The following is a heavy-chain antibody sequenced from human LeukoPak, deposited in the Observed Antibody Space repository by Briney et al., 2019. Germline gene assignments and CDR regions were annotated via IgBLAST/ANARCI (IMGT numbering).Heavy chain of an antibody. V-gene: IGHV1-2*02. J-gene: IGHJ6*03. D-gene: IGHD3-10*01. Sequence: GASVKLSCKASGYTFADYYVHWVRQAPGQGLEWMGWINPNSGGTNYAQKFQGRVTMTRDTSISTAYMELSRLRSDDTAVYYCARGALTITMVRGITYYYYYMDVWGKGTTVTISS. CDR2: INPNSGGT. CDR3: ARGALTITMVRGITYYYYYMDV. CDR1: GYTFADYY.